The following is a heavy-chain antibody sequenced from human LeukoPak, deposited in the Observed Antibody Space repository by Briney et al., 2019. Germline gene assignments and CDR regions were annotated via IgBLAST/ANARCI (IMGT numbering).Heavy chain of an antibody. D-gene: IGHD2-2*01. Sequence: GASVTVSCKASGYTFTSYGISWVRQAPGQRLEWMGWINAGNGNTKYSQKFQGRVTITRDTSASTAYMELSSLRSEDTAVYYCATSDIVVEPAAPPYFQHWGQGTLVTVSS. CDR3: ATSDIVVEPAAPPYFQH. CDR1: GYTFTSYG. CDR2: INAGNGNT. J-gene: IGHJ1*01. V-gene: IGHV1-3*01.